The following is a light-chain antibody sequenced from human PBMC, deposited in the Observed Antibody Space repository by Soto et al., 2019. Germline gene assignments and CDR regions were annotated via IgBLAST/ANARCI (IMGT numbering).Light chain of an antibody. V-gene: IGKV3-15*01. CDR2: GAS. Sequence: EIVRTQSPATLSLSPGERATLSCRASQSVSSSYLAWYQQKPGQAPRLLIYGASTRATGIPARFSGSGSGTEFTLTISSLQSEDFAVYYCQQYNNWPWTFGQGTKVDIK. CDR3: QQYNNWPWT. CDR1: QSVSSSY. J-gene: IGKJ1*01.